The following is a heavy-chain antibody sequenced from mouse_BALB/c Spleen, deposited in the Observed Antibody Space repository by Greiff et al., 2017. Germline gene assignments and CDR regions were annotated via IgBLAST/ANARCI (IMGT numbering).Heavy chain of an antibody. CDR1: GFTFSSYG. Sequence: EVMLVESGGDLVKPGGSLKLSCAASGFTFSSYGMSWVRQTPDKRLEWVATISSGGSYTYFPDSVKGRFTISRDNAKNTLYLQMSSLKSEDTAMYYCALYAMDDWGQGTSVTVSS. V-gene: IGHV5-6*02. CDR3: ALYAMDD. J-gene: IGHJ4*01. CDR2: ISSGGSYT.